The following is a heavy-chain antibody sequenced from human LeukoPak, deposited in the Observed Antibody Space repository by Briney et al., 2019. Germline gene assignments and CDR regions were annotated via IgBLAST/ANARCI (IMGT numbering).Heavy chain of an antibody. CDR1: GYSFNAYA. D-gene: IGHD7-27*01. CDR2: ITGDGNTI. J-gene: IGHJ3*02. Sequence: GGSLRLSCAASGYSFNAYAMSWVRQAPGKGLEWVSSITGDGNTIIYADSVKGRFTISRDYSKNTLYLQMNSLSAEDTAVYYCARTGDLHAFDIWGQGTMVTVSS. CDR3: ARTGDLHAFDI. V-gene: IGHV3-23*01.